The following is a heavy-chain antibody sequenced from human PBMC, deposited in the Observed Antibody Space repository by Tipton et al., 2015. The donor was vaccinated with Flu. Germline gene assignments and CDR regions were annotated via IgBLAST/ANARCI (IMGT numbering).Heavy chain of an antibody. J-gene: IGHJ4*02. D-gene: IGHD7-27*01. CDR2: INRSGNI. V-gene: IGHV4-34*01. Sequence: GLVKPSETLSLTCAIYGGSFSGYYWSWIRQPPGKGLEWIGEINRSGNINYNPSLKSRVTISRDTSKSQFSLKLTSVTAADTAVYYCATKFANWGVWEPRDYWGQGTLVTVSS. CDR1: GGSFSGYY. CDR3: ATKFANWGVWEPRDY.